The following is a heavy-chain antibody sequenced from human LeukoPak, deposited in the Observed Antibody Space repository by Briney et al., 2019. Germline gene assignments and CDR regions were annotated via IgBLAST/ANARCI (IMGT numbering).Heavy chain of an antibody. CDR2: INPNSGGT. D-gene: IGHD6-6*01. Sequence: ASVKVSCKASGYTFTGYYMHWVRQAPRQGLEWMGWINPNSGGTNYAQKFQGRVTMTRDTSISTAYMELSRLRSDDTAVYYCARDSSSFRWFDPWGQGTLVTVSS. J-gene: IGHJ5*02. CDR3: ARDSSSFRWFDP. V-gene: IGHV1-2*02. CDR1: GYTFTGYY.